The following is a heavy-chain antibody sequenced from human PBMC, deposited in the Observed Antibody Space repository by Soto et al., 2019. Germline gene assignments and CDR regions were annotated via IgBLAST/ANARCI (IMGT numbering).Heavy chain of an antibody. CDR3: ARGGAAAGLQYYYYYGMDV. CDR2: TYYRSKWYN. Sequence: PSQTLSLTCAISGDSVSSNSAAWNWIRQSPSRGLEWLGRTYYRSKWYNDYAVSVKSRITINPDTSKNQFSLQLNSVTPEDTAVYYCARGGAAAGLQYYYYYGMDVWGQGTTVTVS. J-gene: IGHJ6*02. CDR1: GDSVSSNSAA. D-gene: IGHD6-13*01. V-gene: IGHV6-1*01.